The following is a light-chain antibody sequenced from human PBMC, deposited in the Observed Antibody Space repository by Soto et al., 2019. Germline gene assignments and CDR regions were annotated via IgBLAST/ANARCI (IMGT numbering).Light chain of an antibody. CDR1: QSISSW. CDR3: QQYSSYSWT. Sequence: DIQITQSPSTLSASVGVRVTISCRASQSISSWLAWYQQKPGKAPKLLIYKASSLERGVPSRFSGSGSETDFTLTISGLQPDDFATYYCQQYSSYSWTFGEGTKV. CDR2: KAS. V-gene: IGKV1-5*03. J-gene: IGKJ1*01.